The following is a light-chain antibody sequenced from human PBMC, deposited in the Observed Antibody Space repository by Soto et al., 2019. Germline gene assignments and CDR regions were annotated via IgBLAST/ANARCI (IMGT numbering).Light chain of an antibody. J-gene: IGKJ1*01. CDR1: HNVNMW. CDR2: DAS. CDR3: KQYHTYSRT. Sequence: DIQMTQSPSTLSASVGDRVTVTCRASHNVNMWLAWYQQKPGKAPKLLIYDASSLQSGVPSRFTGRGSGKEFTLSISSLQPDDFATYYCKQYHTYSRTFGQGTKVEIX. V-gene: IGKV1-5*01.